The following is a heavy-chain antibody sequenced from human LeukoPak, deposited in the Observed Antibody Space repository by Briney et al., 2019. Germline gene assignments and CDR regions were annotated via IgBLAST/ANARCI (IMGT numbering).Heavy chain of an antibody. CDR3: AKVPINYYDSSGYQYYYGMDV. CDR1: GFIFSNHA. J-gene: IGHJ6*02. D-gene: IGHD3-22*01. V-gene: IGHV3-23*01. CDR2: ISYSGGST. Sequence: GGSLRLSCAASGFIFSNHAMSWVRQAPGKGLEWVSSISYSGGSTYYADSVKGRFTISRDNSKNTLYLQMNSLRAEDTAVYYCAKVPINYYDSSGYQYYYGMDVWGQGTTVTVSS.